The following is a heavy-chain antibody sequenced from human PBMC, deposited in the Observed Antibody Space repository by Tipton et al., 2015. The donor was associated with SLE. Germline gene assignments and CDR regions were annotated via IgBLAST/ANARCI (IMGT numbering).Heavy chain of an antibody. J-gene: IGHJ3*02. CDR3: ARVIPDYELDAFDI. D-gene: IGHD4-17*01. CDR2: IYQSGSSGNT. V-gene: IGHV4-4*02. Sequence: TLSLTCDVSGGSISSSNWWSWVRQPPGKGLEWIGEIYQSGSSGNTYYNPSLKSRVTMSVDTSKNQFSLKLNSVTAADTAVYYCARVIPDYELDAFDIWGQGTMVTVSS. CDR1: GGSISSSNW.